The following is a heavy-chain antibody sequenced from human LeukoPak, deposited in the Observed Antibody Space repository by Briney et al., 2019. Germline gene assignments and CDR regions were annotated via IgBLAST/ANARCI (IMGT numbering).Heavy chain of an antibody. Sequence: PGGSLRLSCAASGFTFSSYAMSWVRQAPGKGLEWVSAISGSGGSTYYADSVKGRFTISRDNSKNTLYLRMNSLRAEDTAVYYCLETEAWPDYFDYWGQGTLVTVSS. D-gene: IGHD5-24*01. CDR3: LETEAWPDYFDY. CDR2: ISGSGGST. V-gene: IGHV3-23*01. CDR1: GFTFSSYA. J-gene: IGHJ4*02.